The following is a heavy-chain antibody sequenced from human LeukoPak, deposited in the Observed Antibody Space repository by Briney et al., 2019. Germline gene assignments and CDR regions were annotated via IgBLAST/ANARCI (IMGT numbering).Heavy chain of an antibody. CDR2: ISSSSSYI. CDR1: GFTFSSYS. D-gene: IGHD3-10*01. J-gene: IGHJ4*02. V-gene: IGHV3-21*01. CDR3: ARDMVRGVITDY. Sequence: GGSLRLSCAASGFTFSSYSMNWVRQAPGKGLEWVSSISSSSSYIYYADSVKGRFTISGDNAKNSLYLQMNSLRAEDTAVYYCARDMVRGVITDYWGQGTLVTVSS.